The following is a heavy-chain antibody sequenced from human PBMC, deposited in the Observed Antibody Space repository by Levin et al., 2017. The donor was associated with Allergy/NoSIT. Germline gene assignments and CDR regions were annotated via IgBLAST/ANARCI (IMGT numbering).Heavy chain of an antibody. J-gene: IGHJ4*02. CDR2: SKYDGSST. CDR3: ARSDYFDY. CDR1: GFTLSSKW. V-gene: IGHV3-74*01. Sequence: GESLKISCAASGFTLSSKWMHWVRQAPGRGLVWVSRSKYDGSSTSYADSVKGRFTISRDNAKNTLYLQMDSLRVEDTAVYYCARSDYFDYWGQGTLVTVSS.